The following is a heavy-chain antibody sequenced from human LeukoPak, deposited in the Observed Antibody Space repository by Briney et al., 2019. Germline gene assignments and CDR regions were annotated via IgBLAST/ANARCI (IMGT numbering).Heavy chain of an antibody. CDR3: ARDAQRGFDYSNSLEY. CDR1: GFTYNHYG. CDR2: IWSDGTEK. D-gene: IGHD4-11*01. V-gene: IGHV3-33*08. J-gene: IGHJ4*02. Sequence: GGSLRLSCTASGFTYNHYGMHWVRQAPGKGLEWVAVIWSDGTEKYYADAVKGRFIVSRDDSSNTLYLQMNSLRVEDTAVYYCARDAQRGFDYSNSLEYWGQGTLVTVSS.